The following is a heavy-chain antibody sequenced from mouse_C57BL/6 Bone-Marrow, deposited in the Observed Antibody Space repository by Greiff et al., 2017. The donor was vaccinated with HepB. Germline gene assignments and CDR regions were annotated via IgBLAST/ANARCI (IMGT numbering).Heavy chain of an antibody. CDR1: GYAFSSSW. J-gene: IGHJ3*01. V-gene: IGHV1-82*01. CDR2: IYPGDGDT. D-gene: IGHD1-1*01. CDR3: ARPHCYGRAAWFAY. Sequence: VKLMESGPELVKPGASVKISCKASGYAFSSSWMNWVKQRPGKGLEWIGRIYPGDGDTNYNGKFKGKATLTADKSSSTAYMQLSSLTSEDSAVYFCARPHCYGRAAWFAYWGQGTLVTVSA.